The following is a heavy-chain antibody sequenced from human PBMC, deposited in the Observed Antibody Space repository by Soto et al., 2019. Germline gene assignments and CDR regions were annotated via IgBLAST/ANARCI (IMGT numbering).Heavy chain of an antibody. CDR3: ARYYYGDYCFDY. J-gene: IGHJ4*02. D-gene: IGHD4-17*01. Sequence: QVQLVQSGAEVKKPGXXXXXXCKASGGTFSSYAISWVRQAPGQGLEWMGGIIPIFGTANYAQKFQGRVTITADESTSTAYMELSSLRSEDTAVYYCARYYYGDYCFDYWGQGTLVTVSS. CDR2: IIPIFGTA. CDR1: GGTFSSYA. V-gene: IGHV1-69*01.